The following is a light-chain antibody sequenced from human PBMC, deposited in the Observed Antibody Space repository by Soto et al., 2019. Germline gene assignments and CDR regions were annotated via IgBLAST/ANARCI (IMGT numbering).Light chain of an antibody. J-gene: IGKJ2*01. CDR3: QQYSSTST. Sequence: DIQMTQSPSALSASVGDRVTITCLASQSISQYLAWYPQKPGKAPKLLIDDDSTLEDGIPSRLSGSGSGTNFTLNISSLQPADFATYFCQQYSSTSTFDQGTKLRIK. V-gene: IGKV1-5*01. CDR1: QSISQY. CDR2: DDS.